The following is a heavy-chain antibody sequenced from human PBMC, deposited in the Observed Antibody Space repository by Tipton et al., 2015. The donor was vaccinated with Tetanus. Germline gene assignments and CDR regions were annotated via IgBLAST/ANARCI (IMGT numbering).Heavy chain of an antibody. D-gene: IGHD1-14*01. V-gene: IGHV3-23*01. J-gene: IGHJ6*04. CDR1: GLTFSDFA. CDR2: ISATGGSK. CDR3: AKEALGVLNL. Sequence: SLRLSCVASGLTFSDFAMTWVRQAPGKGLEWVSRISATGGSKFYADSVKGRFTISRDNSKNMFSLQMDSLRADDTALYYCAKEALGVLNLWGKGTTVIVSS.